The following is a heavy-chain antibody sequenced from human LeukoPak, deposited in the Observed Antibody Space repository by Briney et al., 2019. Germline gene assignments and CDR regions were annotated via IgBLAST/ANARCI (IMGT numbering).Heavy chain of an antibody. V-gene: IGHV3-7*03. Sequence: PGGSLRLSCAASGFTFSSYWMNWARQAPGKGLEWVASINHNGNVNYYVDSVKGRFTISRDNAKNSLYLQMNSLRAEDTAVYYCAKVIIRWELATGFDYWGQGTLVTVSS. CDR1: GFTFSSYW. CDR3: AKVIIRWELATGFDY. CDR2: INHNGNVN. D-gene: IGHD1-26*01. J-gene: IGHJ4*02.